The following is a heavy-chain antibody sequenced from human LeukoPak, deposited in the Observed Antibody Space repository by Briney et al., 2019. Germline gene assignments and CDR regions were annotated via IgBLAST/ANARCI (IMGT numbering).Heavy chain of an antibody. CDR3: AKVLNYYDSSGYYTGGFDY. Sequence: GGTLRLSCAASGFTFSSYGMSWVRQAPGKGLEWVSAISGSGGSTYYADSVKGRFTISRDNSKNTLYLQMNSLRAEDTAVYYCAKVLNYYDSSGYYTGGFDYWGQGTLVTVSS. CDR2: ISGSGGST. J-gene: IGHJ4*02. D-gene: IGHD3-22*01. CDR1: GFTFSSYG. V-gene: IGHV3-23*01.